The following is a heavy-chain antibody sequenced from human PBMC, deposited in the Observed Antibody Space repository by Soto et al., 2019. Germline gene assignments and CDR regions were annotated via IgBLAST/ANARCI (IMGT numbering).Heavy chain of an antibody. J-gene: IGHJ5*02. D-gene: IGHD3-3*01. CDR2: IWYDGSNK. CDR3: ARDGSYDFWSGSLNWFDP. V-gene: IGHV3-33*01. CDR1: GFTFSSYG. Sequence: GGSLRLSCAAPGFTFSSYGMHWVRQAPGKGLEWVAVIWYDGSNKYYADSVKGRFTISRDNSKNTLYLQMNSLRAEDTAVYYCARDGSYDFWSGSLNWFDPWGQGTLVTVSS.